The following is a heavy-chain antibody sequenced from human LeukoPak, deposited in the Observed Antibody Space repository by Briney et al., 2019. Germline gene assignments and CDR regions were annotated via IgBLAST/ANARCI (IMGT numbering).Heavy chain of an antibody. Sequence: QPGGSLRLSCAASGITFTAYAMSWVRQAPGKGLEWVSAISRAGATYYADSVKGRFTISRDSSKNTLYLEMNSLRAEDSAVYYCAGAYQRPDMDVWGKGATVTVSS. CDR2: ISRAGAT. CDR1: GITFTAYA. CDR3: AGAYQRPDMDV. V-gene: IGHV3-23*01. D-gene: IGHD2-2*01. J-gene: IGHJ6*03.